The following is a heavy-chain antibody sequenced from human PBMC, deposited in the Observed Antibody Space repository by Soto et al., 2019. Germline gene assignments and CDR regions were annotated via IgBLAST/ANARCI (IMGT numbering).Heavy chain of an antibody. CDR3: ASQDNTLSGSYYDVGFDY. CDR2: IIPIFGTA. CDR1: GGRNSSYA. V-gene: IGHV1-69*13. Sequence: SVKVSCKGSGGRNSSYASSWVRQANGQGLEWMGGIIPIFGTANYAQKFQGRVTITADESTSTAYMELSSLRSEDTAVYYCASQDNTLSGSYYDVGFDYWGQGTLVTVSS. D-gene: IGHD1-26*01. J-gene: IGHJ4*02.